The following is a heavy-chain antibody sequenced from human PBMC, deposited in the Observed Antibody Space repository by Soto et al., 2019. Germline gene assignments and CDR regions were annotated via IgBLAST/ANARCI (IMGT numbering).Heavy chain of an antibody. CDR1: GFSFSVFG. CDR2: ISNDGSKR. J-gene: IGHJ5*02. Sequence: QVQLVESGGGVVQPGTSLRLSSVAYGFSFSVFGMHWVREFPGKGLEWVAVISNDGSKRYYVDSVEGRFTISRDDSKNTLYLQMDSLRVDDTAVYYCAKDKVPYFDYWSRQRWFAPWGQGTPVTVSS. D-gene: IGHD3-3*01. CDR3: AKDKVPYFDYWSRQRWFAP. V-gene: IGHV3-30*18.